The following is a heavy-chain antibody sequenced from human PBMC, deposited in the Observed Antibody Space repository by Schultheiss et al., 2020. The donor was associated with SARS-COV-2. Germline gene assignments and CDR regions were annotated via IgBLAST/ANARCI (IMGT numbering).Heavy chain of an antibody. CDR1: GGSFSGYY. V-gene: IGHV4-34*01. Sequence: SETLSLTCAVYGGSFSGYYWSWIRQPPGKGLEWIGEINHSGSTNYNPSLKSRVTISVDTSKNQFSLKLSSVTAADTAVYYCARGSITMVQGVIPFDYWGQGTLVTVSS. CDR2: INHSGST. D-gene: IGHD3-10*01. CDR3: ARGSITMVQGVIPFDY. J-gene: IGHJ4*02.